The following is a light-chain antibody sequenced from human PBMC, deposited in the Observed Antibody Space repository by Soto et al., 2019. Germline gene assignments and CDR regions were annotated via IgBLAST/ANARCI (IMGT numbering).Light chain of an antibody. CDR1: QSVSSN. V-gene: IGKV3D-15*01. CDR2: GAS. J-gene: IGKJ4*01. CDR3: QQYDNWPPVT. Sequence: EIVMTQSPATLSVFPGERATLSCRASQSVSSNLAWYQQKPGQAPRLLLYGASIRATGIPARFSGSGSGTEFTLTISSLQSEDFAVYYCQQYDNWPPVTFGGGTKVEIK.